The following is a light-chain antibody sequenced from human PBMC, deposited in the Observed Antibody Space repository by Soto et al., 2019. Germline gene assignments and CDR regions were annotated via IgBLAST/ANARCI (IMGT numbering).Light chain of an antibody. CDR1: NIGSKS. CDR2: YDS. V-gene: IGLV3-21*04. Sequence: SYELTQPPSVSVAPGKTARITCGGNNIGSKSVHWYQQKPGQAPVLVIYYDSDRPSGIPARFSGSNSGNTATLTISRVEAGDEADYYCQVCDSSSDHVVFGGGTKLTVL. J-gene: IGLJ2*01. CDR3: QVCDSSSDHVV.